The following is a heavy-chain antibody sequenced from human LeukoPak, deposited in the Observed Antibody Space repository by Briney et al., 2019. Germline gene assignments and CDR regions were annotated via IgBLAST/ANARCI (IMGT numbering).Heavy chain of an antibody. CDR3: ARGHPRVGPNFWLY. CDR2: INHSGST. Sequence: PSETLSLTCTVSGGSISSHYWSWIRQPPGKGLEWIGEINHSGSTNYNPSLKSRVTISVDTSKNQFSLKLSSVTAADTAVYYCARGHPRVGPNFWLYWGQGTLVTVSS. D-gene: IGHD5-12*01. V-gene: IGHV4-34*01. CDR1: GGSISSHY. J-gene: IGHJ4*02.